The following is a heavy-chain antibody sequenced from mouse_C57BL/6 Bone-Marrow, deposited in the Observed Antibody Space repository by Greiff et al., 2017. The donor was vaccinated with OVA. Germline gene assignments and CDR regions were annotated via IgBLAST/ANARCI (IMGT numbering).Heavy chain of an antibody. V-gene: IGHV1-55*01. J-gene: IGHJ3*01. D-gene: IGHD2-4*01. Sequence: QVQLQQPGAELVKPGASVKMSCKASGYTFTSYWITWVKQRPGQGLEWIGDIYPGSGSTNYNEKFKSKATLTVDKSSSTAYMLLSSLTSEDSAVYFCARSGYDYVLFAYWGQGTLVTVSA. CDR1: GYTFTSYW. CDR3: ARSGYDYVLFAY. CDR2: IYPGSGST.